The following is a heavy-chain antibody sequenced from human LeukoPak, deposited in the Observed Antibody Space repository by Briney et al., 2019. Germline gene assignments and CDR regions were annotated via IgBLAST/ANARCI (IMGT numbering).Heavy chain of an antibody. D-gene: IGHD6-25*01. V-gene: IGHV3-23*01. CDR1: GFILSNYA. CDR3: AKGSAAGRPYYFDY. Sequence: GGSLRLSCAASGFILSNYAMSWVRQAPGKGLEWVSAIDSTGAYTWYADSVKGRFTISKDSSKTILYLQMNSLRAEDAAVYFCAKGSAAGRPYYFDYWGQGTLVTVSS. CDR2: IDSTGAYT. J-gene: IGHJ4*02.